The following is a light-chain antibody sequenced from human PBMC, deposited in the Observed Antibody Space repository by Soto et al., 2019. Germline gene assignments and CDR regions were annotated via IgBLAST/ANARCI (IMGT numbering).Light chain of an antibody. J-gene: IGLJ2*01. V-gene: IGLV1-40*01. CDR3: QSYDNSLSANVV. CDR2: GNS. Sequence: QSVLTQPPSVSGAPGQRVTISCAGSSSNIGAGYDVHWYRQLPGTAPKLLIYGNSNRPSGVPDRFSGSKSGTSASLAITGLQAEDEAEYYCQSYDNSLSANVVFGGGTKLTVL. CDR1: SSNIGAGYD.